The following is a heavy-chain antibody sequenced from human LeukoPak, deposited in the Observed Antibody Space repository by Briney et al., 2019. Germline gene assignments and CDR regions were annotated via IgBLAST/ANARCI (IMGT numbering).Heavy chain of an antibody. CDR1: GYTFTNYY. CDR3: ARVSMGATYFRAFDI. CDR2: INPSGGGT. Sequence: ASVKVSCKASGYTFTNYYMHWVRQAPGQGLEWMGMINPSGGGTGYAQRFQGRVTTTRDTSTSTVYMDLSSLRSEDTAVYYCARVSMGATYFRAFDIWGQGTMVTVSS. V-gene: IGHV1-46*01. J-gene: IGHJ3*02. D-gene: IGHD1-26*01.